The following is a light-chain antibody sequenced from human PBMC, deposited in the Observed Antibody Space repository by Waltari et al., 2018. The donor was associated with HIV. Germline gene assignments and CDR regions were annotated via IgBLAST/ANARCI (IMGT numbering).Light chain of an antibody. CDR2: GNS. CDR1: SSNIGAGYP. J-gene: IGLJ1*01. Sequence: QSVLTQPPSVSGAPGQRVTISCTGSSSNIGAGYPVHWYQQLPGTAPKLRIHGNSNRPSGVPDRFSGSKSGTSASLAITGLQAEDEADYHCQSHDSSLSGYVFGTGTKVTVL. V-gene: IGLV1-40*01. CDR3: QSHDSSLSGYV.